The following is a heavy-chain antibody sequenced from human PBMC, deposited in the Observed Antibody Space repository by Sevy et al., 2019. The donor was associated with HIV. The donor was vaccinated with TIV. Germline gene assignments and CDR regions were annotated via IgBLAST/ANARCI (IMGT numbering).Heavy chain of an antibody. D-gene: IGHD5-12*01. Sequence: GGSLRLSCAASGFTFSSYAMHWVRQAPGKGLEWVAVISYDGSNKYYADSVKRRFTISRDNSKNTLYLQMNSLRAEDTAVYYCASIFLGYSGYAAVVFDYWGQGTLVTVSS. V-gene: IGHV3-30*04. CDR2: ISYDGSNK. J-gene: IGHJ4*02. CDR1: GFTFSSYA. CDR3: ASIFLGYSGYAAVVFDY.